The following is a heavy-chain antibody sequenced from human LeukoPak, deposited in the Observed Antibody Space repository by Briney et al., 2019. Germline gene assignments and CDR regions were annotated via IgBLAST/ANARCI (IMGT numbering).Heavy chain of an antibody. Sequence: SETLSLTCTVSGGSISSSSYYWSWIRQPAGKGLEWIGRIDTSGSTNYNPSLKSRVTMSVDTSKNQFSLKLSSVTAADTAVYYCARVVLLWFGESYYMDVWGKGTTVTVSS. V-gene: IGHV4-61*02. CDR2: IDTSGST. D-gene: IGHD3-10*01. CDR3: ARVVLLWFGESYYMDV. CDR1: GGSISSSSYY. J-gene: IGHJ6*03.